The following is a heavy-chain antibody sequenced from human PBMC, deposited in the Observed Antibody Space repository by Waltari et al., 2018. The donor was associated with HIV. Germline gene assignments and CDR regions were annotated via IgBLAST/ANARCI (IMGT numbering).Heavy chain of an antibody. J-gene: IGHJ6*02. Sequence: QLLQSGPETRKPGASVKISCKASGYDFTSYGISWLRRAPGVGLEWGGWIWAYDGNIVIDRKFKDRVSLTTDTSTTTAFLEMRSLTVDDTATYYFTKGGGSWIQETHYYKAFDVWGHGTTVIV. CDR1: GYDFTSYG. V-gene: IGHV1-18*04. CDR3: TKGGGSWIQETHYYKAFDV. D-gene: IGHD5-18*01. CDR2: IWAYDGNI.